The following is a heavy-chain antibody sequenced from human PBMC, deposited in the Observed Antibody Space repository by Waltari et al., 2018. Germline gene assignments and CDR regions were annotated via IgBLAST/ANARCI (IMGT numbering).Heavy chain of an antibody. D-gene: IGHD3-22*01. CDR2: IYQSGSS. CDR1: GYSMRSGYY. V-gene: IGHV4-38-2*01. J-gene: IGHJ3*02. CDR3: VAAKEYYYDGSGDDAFET. Sequence: QVQLQESGPGLAKSSETLSLTCDVSGYSMRSGYYWGWIRQPPRKGLEWIASIYQSGSSYYSPSLRGRVTISVDTSRNQFSLEMTSVTATDTATYYCVAAKEYYYDGSGDDAFETWGQGTLVTVSS.